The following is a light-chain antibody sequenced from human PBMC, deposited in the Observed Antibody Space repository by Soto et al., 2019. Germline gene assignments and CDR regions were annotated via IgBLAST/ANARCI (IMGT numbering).Light chain of an antibody. CDR3: QQYGSSPLT. V-gene: IGKV3-20*01. CDR1: QSVSRDY. CDR2: AAS. J-gene: IGKJ4*01. Sequence: EIVLAQSPGTLSLSPGQRATLSCRASQSVSRDYVAWYQHKPGQAPRLLIYAASSRPSGIPDRFGGSGSGTDFTLTISRLAPEDFALYYCQQYGSSPLTFGGGTRVEFK.